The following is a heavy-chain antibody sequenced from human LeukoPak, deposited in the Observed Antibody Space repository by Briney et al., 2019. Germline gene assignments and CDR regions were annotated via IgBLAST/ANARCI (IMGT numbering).Heavy chain of an antibody. J-gene: IGHJ3*02. CDR3: ARDLYSGYEYSDAFDI. CDR2: IYYSGST. V-gene: IGHV4-61*08. Sequence: SETLSLTCTVSGGSISSGGYYWSWIRQPPGKGLEWIGYIYYSGSTNYNPSLKSRVTISVDTSKNQFSLKLSSVTAADTAVYYCARDLYSGYEYSDAFDIWGQGTMVTVSS. D-gene: IGHD5-12*01. CDR1: GGSISSGGYY.